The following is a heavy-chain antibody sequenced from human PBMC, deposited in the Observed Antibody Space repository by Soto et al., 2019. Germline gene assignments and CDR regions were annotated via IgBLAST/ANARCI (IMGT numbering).Heavy chain of an antibody. D-gene: IGHD6-19*01. CDR2: IYWDDDK. J-gene: IGHJ4*02. CDR3: AHTGDSSGWPSISYFDY. Sequence: QITLKESGPTLVKPTQTLTLTCTFSGFSLSTSGVGVGWIRQPPGKALEWLALIYWDDDKRYSPSLKSRLTITKDTSKNQVVLTMTHMDPVDTATYYCAHTGDSSGWPSISYFDYWGQGTLVTVSS. CDR1: GFSLSTSGVG. V-gene: IGHV2-5*02.